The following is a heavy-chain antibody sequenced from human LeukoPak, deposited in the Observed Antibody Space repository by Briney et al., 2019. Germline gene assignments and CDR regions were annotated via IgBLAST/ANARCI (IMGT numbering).Heavy chain of an antibody. J-gene: IGHJ4*02. V-gene: IGHV3-23*01. Sequence: PGGSLRLSCAASGFTFSSHAMSWVRQAPGKGLEWVSAISGSGGSTYYADSVKGRFTISRDNSKNTLYLQMNSLRAEDTAVYYCAKDPRYDILTGYYPFDYWGQGTLVTVSS. D-gene: IGHD3-9*01. CDR1: GFTFSSHA. CDR3: AKDPRYDILTGYYPFDY. CDR2: ISGSGGST.